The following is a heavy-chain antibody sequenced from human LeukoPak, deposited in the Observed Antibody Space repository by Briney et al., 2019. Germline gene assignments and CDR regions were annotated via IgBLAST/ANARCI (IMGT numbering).Heavy chain of an antibody. Sequence: GGSLRLSCAASGFTFSSYGMHWVRQAPGKGLEWVAVIWYDGSNEFYADSVKGRFTISRDNSKNTLYLQMNSLRAEDTAVYYCAREGITLVRGVIPVNVNAFDIWGQGTMVTVSS. CDR3: AREGITLVRGVIPVNVNAFDI. J-gene: IGHJ3*02. CDR1: GFTFSSYG. V-gene: IGHV3-33*01. CDR2: IWYDGSNE. D-gene: IGHD3-10*01.